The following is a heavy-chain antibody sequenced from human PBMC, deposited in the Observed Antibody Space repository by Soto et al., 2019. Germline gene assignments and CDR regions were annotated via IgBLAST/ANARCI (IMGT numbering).Heavy chain of an antibody. D-gene: IGHD3-22*01. V-gene: IGHV3-23*01. CDR1: GFTFTTYD. CDR3: ATGLLYYDSRAYYLEY. Sequence: PGGSLRLSCAASGFTFTTYDMSWVRQAPGKGLEWVSAISGSGGNTYYANSLAGRFTISRDNSRNTLYLQMSNLRAEDTAMYFCATGLLYYDSRAYYLEYWGQGTLVTVSS. CDR2: ISGSGGNT. J-gene: IGHJ4*01.